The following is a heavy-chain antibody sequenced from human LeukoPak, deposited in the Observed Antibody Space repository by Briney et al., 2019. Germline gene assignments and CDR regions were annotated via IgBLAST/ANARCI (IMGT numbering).Heavy chain of an antibody. D-gene: IGHD3-22*01. J-gene: IGHJ4*02. CDR2: ISGSGGST. V-gene: IGHV3-23*01. CDR3: ASDSRGWRFDY. Sequence: GGSLKLSCAASGFTFSSYAMHWVRQAPGKGLEWVSGISGSGGSTYYADSVKGRFTISRDNSKNTLYLQMNSLRAEDTAVYYCASDSRGWRFDYWGQGTLVTVSS. CDR1: GFTFSSYA.